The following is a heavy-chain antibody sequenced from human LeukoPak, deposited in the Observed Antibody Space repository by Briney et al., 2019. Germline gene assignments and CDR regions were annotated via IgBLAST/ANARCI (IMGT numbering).Heavy chain of an antibody. CDR2: INSDGSST. Sequence: GGSLRLSCAASGFTFSSYWMHWVRQAPGKGLVWVSRINSDGSSTSYADSVRGRFTISRDNAKNTLYLQMNSLRADATAVYYCARHPNGYNSPIDSWGQGTLVTVSS. CDR1: GFTFSSYW. CDR3: ARHPNGYNSPIDS. J-gene: IGHJ5*01. V-gene: IGHV3-74*01. D-gene: IGHD5-24*01.